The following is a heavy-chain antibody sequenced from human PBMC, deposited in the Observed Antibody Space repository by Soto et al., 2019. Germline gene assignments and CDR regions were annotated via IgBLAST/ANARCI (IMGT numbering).Heavy chain of an antibody. CDR3: ARAADTRVRGVTFRY. D-gene: IGHD3-10*01. Sequence: PWETLSLTCTVSGGSMSPYYWSWIRHPPGKGLEWIANIYYRGNTNYNPSFESRVTISIDTSKNQFSLKLISMTAADTAMYYCARAADTRVRGVTFRYWGQGTLVTVSS. CDR1: GGSMSPYY. J-gene: IGHJ4*02. CDR2: IYYRGNT. V-gene: IGHV4-59*08.